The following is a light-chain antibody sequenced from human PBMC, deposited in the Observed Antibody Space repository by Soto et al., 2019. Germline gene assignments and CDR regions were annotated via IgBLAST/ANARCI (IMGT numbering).Light chain of an antibody. CDR2: AAS. Sequence: DVQMTQSPSTPSASAGDRVHLTSRASQSISSWLAWYKEKPGKAPNLLIYAASSLQSGVPSRFSGSGSGTDFTLTVSSLQPEDFAXEXCHQSYDIPTFGQGTRLEIK. CDR3: HQSYDIPT. J-gene: IGKJ5*01. V-gene: IGKV1-39*01. CDR1: QSISSW.